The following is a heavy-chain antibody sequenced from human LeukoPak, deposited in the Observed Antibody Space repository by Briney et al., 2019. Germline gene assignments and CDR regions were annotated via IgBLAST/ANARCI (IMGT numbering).Heavy chain of an antibody. CDR2: IYYSGST. D-gene: IGHD3-3*01. V-gene: IGHV4-59*12. Sequence: SETLSLTCTVSGGSISSYYWSWIRQPPGKGLEWIGYIYYSGSTYYNPSLKSRVTISVDTSKNQFSLKLSSVTAADTAVYYCASTYYDFWSGYHNWFDPWGQGTLVTVSS. CDR3: ASTYYDFWSGYHNWFDP. CDR1: GGSISSYY. J-gene: IGHJ5*02.